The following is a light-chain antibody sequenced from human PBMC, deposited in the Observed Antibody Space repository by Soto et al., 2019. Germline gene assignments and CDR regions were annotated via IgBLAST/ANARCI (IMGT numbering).Light chain of an antibody. J-gene: IGLJ3*02. CDR3: QSYDSSLSAV. CDR2: GNS. Sequence: QSVLTQPPSVSGAPGQRVTISCTGSSSNIGAGYDVHWYQQLPGTAPKLLIYGNSNRPSGVPDRFSGSKSGTSASLAITGLQAEDEPDYYCQSYDSSLSAVFGGGTKLTVL. V-gene: IGLV1-40*01. CDR1: SSNIGAGYD.